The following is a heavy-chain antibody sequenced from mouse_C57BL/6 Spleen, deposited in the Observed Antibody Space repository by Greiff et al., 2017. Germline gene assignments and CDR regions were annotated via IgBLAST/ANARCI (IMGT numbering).Heavy chain of an antibody. D-gene: IGHD1-1*01. CDR1: GYTFTSYW. CDR2: IHPNSGST. V-gene: IGHV1-64*01. J-gene: IGHJ1*03. CDR3: ARDYGSKEDLYFDV. Sequence: QVQLKQPGAELVKPGASVKLSCKASGYTFTSYWMHWVKQRPGQGLEWIGMIHPNSGSTNYNEKFKSKATLTVDKSSSTAYMQLSSLTSEDSAVYYCARDYGSKEDLYFDVWGTGTTVTLSS.